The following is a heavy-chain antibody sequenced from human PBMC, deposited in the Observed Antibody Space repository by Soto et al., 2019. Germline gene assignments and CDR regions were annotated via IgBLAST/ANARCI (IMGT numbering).Heavy chain of an antibody. CDR1: GGSISSGGYY. V-gene: IGHV4-31*02. CDR3: ARLSSSGWPIDS. J-gene: IGHJ4*02. CDR2: TYYSENT. D-gene: IGHD6-19*01. Sequence: SETLSLTCTVSGGSISSGGYYWNWIRQHPGKGLEWIGYTYYSENTYYNPSLNSRITISADTSKNQFSPKLSSVTAADTAVYYCARLSSSGWPIDSWGQGTLVTVSS.